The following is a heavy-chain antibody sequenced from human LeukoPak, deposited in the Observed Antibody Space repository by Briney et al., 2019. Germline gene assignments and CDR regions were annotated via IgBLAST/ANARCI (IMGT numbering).Heavy chain of an antibody. CDR2: INHSGST. D-gene: IGHD3-3*01. CDR3: ASTKYDFWSGYAFDI. Sequence: GSLRLSCAASGFTFSSYEMNWVRQAPGKGLEWIGEINHSGSTNYNPSLKGRVTISVDTSKNQFSLKLSSVTAADTAVYYCASTKYDFWSGYAFDIWGQGTMVTVSS. CDR1: GFTFSSYE. J-gene: IGHJ3*02. V-gene: IGHV4-34*01.